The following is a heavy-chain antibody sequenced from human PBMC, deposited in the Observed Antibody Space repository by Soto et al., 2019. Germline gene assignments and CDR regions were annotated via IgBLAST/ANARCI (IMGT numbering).Heavy chain of an antibody. CDR1: GFTISNHA. V-gene: IGHV3-23*01. CDR3: AKHPDFCDYSSYDDL. J-gene: IGHJ2*01. D-gene: IGHD4-17*01. CDR2: IGGAGGNT. Sequence: EVQLLESGGGVVQPGGSLRLACAVSGFTISNHAMSWVRQARGKGMEWVSSIGGAGGNTHDAHSEKGRFTISGDNSKKPLYLQINRLRAMDTALNYSAKHPDFCDYSSYDDLWGRCTLVTLPS.